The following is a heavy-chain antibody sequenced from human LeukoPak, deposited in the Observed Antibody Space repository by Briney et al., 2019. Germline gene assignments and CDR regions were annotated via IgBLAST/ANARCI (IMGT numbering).Heavy chain of an antibody. CDR3: ARVGDGYNNDAFDI. V-gene: IGHV4-30-4*01. J-gene: IGHJ3*02. Sequence: PSETLSLTCTVSGGSISSGDYYWSWIRQPPGKGLEWIGYIYYSGSTYYNPSLKSRVTISVDTSKNQFSLKLSSVTAADTAVYYCARVGDGYNNDAFDIWGQGTMVTVSS. CDR1: GGSISSGDYY. D-gene: IGHD5-24*01. CDR2: IYYSGST.